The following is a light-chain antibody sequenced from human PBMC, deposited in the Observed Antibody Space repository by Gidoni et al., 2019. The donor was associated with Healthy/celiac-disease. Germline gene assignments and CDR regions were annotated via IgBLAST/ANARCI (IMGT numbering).Light chain of an antibody. CDR3: QQYYSTVT. Sequence: SVLYSSNNKNYLAWYQQKPGQPPKLLIYWASTRESGVPDRFCGSGSGTDSTLTISSLQAEDVAVYYCQQYYSTVTFGGGTKVEIK. CDR1: SVLYSSNNKNY. CDR2: WAS. J-gene: IGKJ4*01. V-gene: IGKV4-1*01.